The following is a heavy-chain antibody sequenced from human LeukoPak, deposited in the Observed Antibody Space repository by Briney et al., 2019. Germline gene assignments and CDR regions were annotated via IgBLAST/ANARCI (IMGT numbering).Heavy chain of an antibody. Sequence: GSLRLSCAASGFTFSTYSLNWIRQPPGKGLEWIGTIYYRGSTYYSPSLKSRVTISVDTSKNQFSLKLSSVTAADTAVYYCARHLQLLAWFDPWGQGTLVTVSS. CDR3: ARHLQLLAWFDP. D-gene: IGHD1-1*01. CDR2: IYYRGST. J-gene: IGHJ5*02. V-gene: IGHV4-39*01. CDR1: GFTFSTYS.